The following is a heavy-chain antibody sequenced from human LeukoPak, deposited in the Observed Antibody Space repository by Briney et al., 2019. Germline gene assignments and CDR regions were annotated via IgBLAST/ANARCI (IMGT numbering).Heavy chain of an antibody. CDR1: GFTFSDYY. Sequence: GGSLRLSCAASGFTFSDYYMSWIRQAPGKGLEWVSYISSSGSTIYYADSVKGRFTISRDNAKNSLYLQMNSLRAEDAAVYYCARDLGCSSTSCYTDYYYYYMDVWGKGTTVTVSS. V-gene: IGHV3-11*01. CDR2: ISSSGSTI. D-gene: IGHD2-2*02. CDR3: ARDLGCSSTSCYTDYYYYYMDV. J-gene: IGHJ6*03.